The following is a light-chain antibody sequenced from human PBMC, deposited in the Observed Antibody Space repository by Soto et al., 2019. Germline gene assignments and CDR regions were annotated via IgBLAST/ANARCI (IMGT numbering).Light chain of an antibody. CDR3: QQYYRWPQT. V-gene: IGKV3-15*01. J-gene: IGKJ1*01. CDR1: QSVGGD. CDR2: GAS. Sequence: ERVMTQSPATLSVSPGERATLSCRASQSVGGDLAWYQQKPGQAPRLLIYGASSRAPGIPDRFSGSGSGTEFTLTISSLQSEDFAVYYCQQYYRWPQTFGQGTKVDIK.